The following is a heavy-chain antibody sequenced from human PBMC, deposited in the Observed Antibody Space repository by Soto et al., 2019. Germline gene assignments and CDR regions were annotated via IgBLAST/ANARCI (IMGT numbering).Heavy chain of an antibody. CDR3: ARGGEVVSTDY. D-gene: IGHD2-15*01. V-gene: IGHV1-18*01. CDR1: GYTFTCYG. CDR2: ISAYNGNT. J-gene: IGHJ4*02. Sequence: ASVKVSCKASGYTFTCYGISWVRQAPGQGREWMGWISAYNGNTNYAQKLQGRDTMTTNTSTSTAYMELRSLRSDYTAVYYCARGGEVVSTDYWGQGTLVTVSS.